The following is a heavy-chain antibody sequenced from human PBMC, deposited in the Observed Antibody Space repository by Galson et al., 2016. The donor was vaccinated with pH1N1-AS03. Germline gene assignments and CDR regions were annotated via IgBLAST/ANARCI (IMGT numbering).Heavy chain of an antibody. Sequence: SLRLSCAASGFPFSGYSMNWVRQAPGKGLEWVSFISTTSSSIYYADSVKGRFTISRDNAKNSLFLQMNILRVEDTALYYCARGGFPWPLDYWGQGTLVTVSS. CDR1: GFPFSGYS. V-gene: IGHV3-21*01. CDR3: ARGGFPWPLDY. J-gene: IGHJ4*02. CDR2: ISTTSSSI. D-gene: IGHD3-3*01.